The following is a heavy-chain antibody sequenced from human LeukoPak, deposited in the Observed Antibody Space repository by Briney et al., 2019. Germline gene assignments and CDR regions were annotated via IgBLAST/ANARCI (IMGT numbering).Heavy chain of an antibody. CDR2: INPNSGGT. CDR3: ARSLAARRLCDY. Sequence: ASVKVSCKASGYTFTGYYIHWVRQAPGQGREWMGWINPNSGGTNYAQKFQGRVTMTRDTALSTAYMELSSLRSEDTAVYYCARSLAARRLCDYWGQGTLVTVSS. J-gene: IGHJ4*02. CDR1: GYTFTGYY. V-gene: IGHV1-2*02. D-gene: IGHD6-6*01.